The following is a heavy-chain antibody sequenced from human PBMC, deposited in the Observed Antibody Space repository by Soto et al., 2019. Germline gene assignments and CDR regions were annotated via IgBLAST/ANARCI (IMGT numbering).Heavy chain of an antibody. CDR3: ARGGPVVTGDAFDI. CDR2: MNPNSGNT. D-gene: IGHD2-21*02. V-gene: IGHV1-8*01. J-gene: IGHJ3*02. CDR1: GYTFTSYD. Sequence: QVQLVQSGAEVKKPGASVKVSCKASGYTFTSYDINWVRQATGQGLEWMGWMNPNSGNTGYAQKFQGRVTMTRNPSISTAYIELSSLRSEDTAVYYCARGGPVVTGDAFDIWGQGTMVTVSS.